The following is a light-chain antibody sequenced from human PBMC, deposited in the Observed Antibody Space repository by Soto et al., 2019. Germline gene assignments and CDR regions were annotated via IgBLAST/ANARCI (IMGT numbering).Light chain of an antibody. Sequence: QSALIQPPSASGSPGQSVTISCTGTRRDVGGYDFVSWYQQHPGKAPKLMISEVNKRPSGVPDRFSGSKSGNTASLTISGLQAEDEADYYCSSYTSSSTWVFGGGTKVTVL. J-gene: IGLJ3*02. V-gene: IGLV2-8*01. CDR1: RRDVGGYDF. CDR3: SSYTSSSTWV. CDR2: EVN.